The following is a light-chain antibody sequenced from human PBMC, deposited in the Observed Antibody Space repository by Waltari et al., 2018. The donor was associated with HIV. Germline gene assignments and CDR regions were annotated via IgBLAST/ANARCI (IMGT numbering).Light chain of an antibody. CDR2: GNI. CDR3: QSYDSSLSGSRV. CDR1: SSTIGAGFH. J-gene: IGLJ1*01. V-gene: IGLV1-40*01. Sequence: QSVLTQPPSVSGAPGQRVTISCTGSSSTIGAGFHVHWYQQVPGTAPKLLIYGNINRPSGVPDRFSGSKSGASASLAITGLQAEDEADYYCQSYDSSLSGSRVFGTGTKVTVL.